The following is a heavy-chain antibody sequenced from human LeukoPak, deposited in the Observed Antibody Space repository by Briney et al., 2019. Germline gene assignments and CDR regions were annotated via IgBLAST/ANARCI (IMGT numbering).Heavy chain of an antibody. D-gene: IGHD2-2*01. V-gene: IGHV3-13*01. Sequence: GGSLRLSCAASGFTFSSYDMHRVRQATGKGLEWVSAIGTAGDTYYPGSVKGRFTISRENAKNSLYLQMNSLRAEDTAVYYCARELYCSSTSCPFDYWGQGTLVTVSS. CDR1: GFTFSSYD. CDR3: ARELYCSSTSCPFDY. CDR2: IGTAGDT. J-gene: IGHJ4*02.